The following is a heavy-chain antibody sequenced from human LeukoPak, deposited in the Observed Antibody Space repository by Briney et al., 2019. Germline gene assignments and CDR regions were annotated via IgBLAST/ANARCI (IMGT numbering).Heavy chain of an antibody. D-gene: IGHD2-2*01. CDR1: GYSFTSYW. CDR2: IYPGDSDT. CDR3: ARLVSVPAALGGAFDI. V-gene: IGHV5-51*01. Sequence: GESLKTSCKGSGYSFTSYWIGWVRQMPGKGLEWMGIIYPGDSDTRYSPSFQGQVTISADKSISTAYLQWSSLKASDTAMYYCARLVSVPAALGGAFDIWGQGTMVTVSS. J-gene: IGHJ3*02.